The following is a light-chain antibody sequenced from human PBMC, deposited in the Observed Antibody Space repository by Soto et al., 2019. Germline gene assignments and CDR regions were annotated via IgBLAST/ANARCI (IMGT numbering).Light chain of an antibody. CDR3: QQYNSYSRT. J-gene: IGKJ1*01. Sequence: DIQLTQSPSTLSASVGDRVPITCRASQSISSWLAWYQQKPGNAPKLLIYKASSLESGVPSRFSGSGSGTEFTLTISSLQPDDFATYYCQQYNSYSRTFGQGTKVESK. CDR1: QSISSW. V-gene: IGKV1-5*03. CDR2: KAS.